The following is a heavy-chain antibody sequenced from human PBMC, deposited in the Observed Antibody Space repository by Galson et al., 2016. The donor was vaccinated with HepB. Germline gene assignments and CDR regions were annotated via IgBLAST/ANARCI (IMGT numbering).Heavy chain of an antibody. D-gene: IGHD4-23*01. CDR2: TIPMYNTA. Sequence: SVKVSCKASGDTISNYAINWVRQAPGQGLEWMGGTIPMYNTANYAQKFQGRVTITADKSTSIAYMELSSLGSEDTAVYFCARIRGGNSFRYFDYWGQGTLVTVSS. CDR1: GDTISNYA. J-gene: IGHJ4*02. V-gene: IGHV1-69*06. CDR3: ARIRGGNSFRYFDY.